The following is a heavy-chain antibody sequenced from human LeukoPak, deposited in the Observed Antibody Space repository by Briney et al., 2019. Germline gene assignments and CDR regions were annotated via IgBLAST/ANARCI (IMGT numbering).Heavy chain of an antibody. CDR2: IYTSGST. V-gene: IGHV4-4*07. CDR3: ARDRGSGSSPREYYFDY. Sequence: PSETLSLTCTVSGGSISSYYWSWIRQPAGKGLEWIGRIYTSGSTNYNPSLKSQVTMSVDTSKNQFSLKLSSVTAADTAVYYCARDRGSGSSPREYYFDYWGQGTLVTVSS. J-gene: IGHJ4*02. CDR1: GGSISSYY. D-gene: IGHD2-15*01.